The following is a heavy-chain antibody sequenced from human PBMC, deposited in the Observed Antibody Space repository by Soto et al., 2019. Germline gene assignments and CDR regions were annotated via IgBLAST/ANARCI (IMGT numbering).Heavy chain of an antibody. CDR1: GGSISSGDYY. J-gene: IGHJ4*02. Sequence: QVQLQESGPGLVKPSQTLSLTCTVSGGSISSGDYYWSWIRQPPGKGLEWIGYIYYSGSTYYNPSHQGRVTLSVDPAKHPFSLKLSSVTAADTAVYYCASWWFGEFFDYWGQGTLVTVSS. V-gene: IGHV4-30-4*01. CDR3: ASWWFGEFFDY. CDR2: IYYSGST. D-gene: IGHD3-10*01.